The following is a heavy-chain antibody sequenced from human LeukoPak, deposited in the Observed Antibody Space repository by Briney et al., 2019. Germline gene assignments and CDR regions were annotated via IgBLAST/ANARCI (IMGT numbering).Heavy chain of an antibody. CDR2: IRYDGGNK. V-gene: IGHV3-30*02. J-gene: IGHJ4*02. CDR3: TKLAAVSADY. CDR1: GFTFSGYD. Sequence: GESLRLSCAVSGFTFSGYDMYWVRQAPGKGLEWVAFIRYDGGNKHYADSVKGRFTISRDNSESTLYLQMNSLRVEDTAVYYCTKLAAVSADYWGQGTPVTVSS. D-gene: IGHD4-11*01.